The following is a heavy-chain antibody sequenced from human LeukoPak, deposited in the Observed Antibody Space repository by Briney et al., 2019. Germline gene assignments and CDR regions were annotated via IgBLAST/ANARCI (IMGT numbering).Heavy chain of an antibody. CDR3: ARDVGEYCSSTDCYASHY. J-gene: IGHJ4*02. CDR1: GYTFTCYY. V-gene: IGHV1-2*02. CDR2: INPHSGGT. D-gene: IGHD2-2*01. Sequence: ASVKVSCKASGYTFTCYYIHWVRQAPGQGREWMGWINPHSGGTNYAQKFQGGVTMTRDTSITTAYMELSSLRSDDTAVYYCARDVGEYCSSTDCYASHYWGQGTLVTVSS.